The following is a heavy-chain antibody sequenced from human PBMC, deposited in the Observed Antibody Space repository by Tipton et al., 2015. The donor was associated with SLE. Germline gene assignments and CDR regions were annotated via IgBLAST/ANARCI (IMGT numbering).Heavy chain of an antibody. D-gene: IGHD6-19*01. CDR1: GFTVSSNY. Sequence: LRLSCAAPGFTVSSNYMSWVRQAPGKGLEWIGEINHSGSTNYNPSLKSRVTISVDTSKNQFSLKLSSVTAADTAVYYCARQGAVAGFDYWGQGTLVTVSS. CDR2: INHSGST. V-gene: IGHV4-34*01. CDR3: ARQGAVAGFDY. J-gene: IGHJ4*02.